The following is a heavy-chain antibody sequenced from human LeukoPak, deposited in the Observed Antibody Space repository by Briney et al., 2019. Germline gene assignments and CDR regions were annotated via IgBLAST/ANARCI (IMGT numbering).Heavy chain of an antibody. CDR2: IYTSGST. J-gene: IGHJ4*02. CDR3: ARSGYYDILTGYYRGMDFDY. D-gene: IGHD3-9*01. Sequence: SETLSLTCTVSGGSISSYYWSWIRQPAGKGQEWIGRIYTSGSTNYNPSLKSRVTMSVDTSKNQFSLKLRSVTAVETAVYYCARSGYYDILTGYYRGMDFDYWGQGTLVTVSS. CDR1: GGSISSYY. V-gene: IGHV4-4*07.